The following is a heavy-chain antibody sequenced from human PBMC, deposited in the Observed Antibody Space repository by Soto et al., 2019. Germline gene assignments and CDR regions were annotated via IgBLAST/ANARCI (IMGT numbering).Heavy chain of an antibody. J-gene: IGHJ5*02. Sequence: EVQLVESGGGLVQPGGSLRLSCAASGFTFSSYWMHWVRQAPGKGLVWVSRINSDGSSTSYADSVKGRFTISRDNAKNTLYLKMNSLRAEDTAVYYCARDHVVSRNWFDPWGQGTLVTVSS. CDR2: INSDGSST. CDR1: GFTFSSYW. D-gene: IGHD2-21*01. V-gene: IGHV3-74*01. CDR3: ARDHVVSRNWFDP.